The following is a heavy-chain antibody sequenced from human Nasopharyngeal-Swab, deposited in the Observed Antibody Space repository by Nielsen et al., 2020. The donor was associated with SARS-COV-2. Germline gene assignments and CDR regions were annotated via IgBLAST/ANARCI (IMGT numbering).Heavy chain of an antibody. D-gene: IGHD3-22*01. CDR2: ISSSGATM. V-gene: IGHV3-48*03. J-gene: IGHJ4*02. CDR3: ASSPFVTVMERALDY. Sequence: GESLKISWAASSFTFSYYEMNWVRQAPGKGLEWVSYISSSGATMFYADSVKGRFTISRDNAKNSLYLQMNSLRAEDTALYYCASSPFVTVMERALDYWGQGTLVTVSS. CDR1: SFTFSYYE.